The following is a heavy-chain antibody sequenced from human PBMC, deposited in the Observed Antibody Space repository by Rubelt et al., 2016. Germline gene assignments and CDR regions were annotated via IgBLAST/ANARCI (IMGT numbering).Heavy chain of an antibody. CDR2: INHSGST. CDR3: ARGKRLVN. V-gene: IGHV4-34*01. J-gene: IGHJ4*02. CDR1: GGSFSGYY. D-gene: IGHD2/OR15-2a*01. Sequence: QVQLQQWGAGLLKPSETLSLTCAVYGGSFSGYYWSWIRQPPGKGLEWIGEINHSGSTNYNPSLQSRVTISVDTSKNQSSLKLSSVTAADTAVYYCARGKRLVNWGQGTLVTVSS.